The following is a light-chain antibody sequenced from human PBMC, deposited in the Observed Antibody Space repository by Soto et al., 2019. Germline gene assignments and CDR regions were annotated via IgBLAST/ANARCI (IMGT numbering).Light chain of an antibody. CDR1: GIISNY. J-gene: IGKJ2*03. CDR3: QQSSNGRYS. CDR2: DAF. Sequence: EIVLTQSPATLSLSPGERATLSCRATGIISNYLDWYHQKPGQAPRRLINDAFNWDIGVPTRFSGSGAGTDFALTISNLEPEDVAAYDCQQSSNGRYSFGQGTKREIK. V-gene: IGKV3-11*01.